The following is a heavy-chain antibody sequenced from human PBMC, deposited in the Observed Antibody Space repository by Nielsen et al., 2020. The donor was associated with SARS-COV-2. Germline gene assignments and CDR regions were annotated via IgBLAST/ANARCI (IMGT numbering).Heavy chain of an antibody. J-gene: IGHJ3*02. CDR2: IRSKANDYAT. CDR3: TRVNPTSGSWFDAFDI. CDR1: GFTFSDSS. V-gene: IGHV3-73*01. Sequence: GESLKISCAASGFTFSDSSMHWARQASGKGLEWLGRIRSKANDYATEYPVSVKGRFIISRDDSKNMAYLLMNSLKIDDTAVYYCTRVNPTSGSWFDAFDIWGQGTLVTVSS. D-gene: IGHD1-26*01.